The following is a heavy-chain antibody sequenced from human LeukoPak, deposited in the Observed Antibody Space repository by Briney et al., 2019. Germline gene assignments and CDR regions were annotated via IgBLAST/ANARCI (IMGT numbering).Heavy chain of an antibody. J-gene: IGHJ4*02. CDR1: GGSISSGSHY. Sequence: SETLSLTCTVSGGSISSGSHYWSWIRQPAGKGLEWIGRIYTSGRTNYNPSLKSRVTISIDMSKKQFSLKLSSVTAADTAVYHCARTYYDPLTGYYSGGGPFDSWGQGTLVTVSS. CDR3: ARTYYDPLTGYYSGGGPFDS. V-gene: IGHV4-61*02. D-gene: IGHD3-9*01. CDR2: IYTSGRT.